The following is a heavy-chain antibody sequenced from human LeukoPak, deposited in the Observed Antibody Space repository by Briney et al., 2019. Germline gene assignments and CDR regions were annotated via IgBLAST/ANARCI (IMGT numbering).Heavy chain of an antibody. CDR1: GFTFSGYS. V-gene: IGHV3-21*04. Sequence: GGSLRLSCAASGFTFSGYSMSWVRQAPGKGLELGSSISITSSYIYYADSLKGRLTISRDNPKDSLSLQMTSLRAEDTAVYYCAKWGRPIIAVIDYWGKGTLVTVSS. CDR2: ISITSSYI. D-gene: IGHD6-19*01. CDR3: AKWGRPIIAVIDY. J-gene: IGHJ4*02.